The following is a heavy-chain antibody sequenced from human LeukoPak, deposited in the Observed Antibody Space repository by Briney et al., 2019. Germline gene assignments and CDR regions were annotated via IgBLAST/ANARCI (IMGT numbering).Heavy chain of an antibody. CDR2: ISYDGSNK. CDR1: GFTFSSYG. D-gene: IGHD2-15*01. V-gene: IGHV3-30*18. Sequence: GGSLRLSCAASGFTFSSYGMHWVRQAPGKGLEWVAVISYDGSNKYYADSVKGRFTISRDNSKNTLYLQMNSLRAEDTAVYYCAKDLEDIVVVVAATLANYYYYGMDVWGKGTTVTVSS. CDR3: AKDLEDIVVVVAATLANYYYYGMDV. J-gene: IGHJ6*04.